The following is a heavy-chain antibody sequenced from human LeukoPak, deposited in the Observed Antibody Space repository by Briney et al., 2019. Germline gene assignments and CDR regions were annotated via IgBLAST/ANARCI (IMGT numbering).Heavy chain of an antibody. CDR2: TYYRSRWYK. Sequence: SQTLSLTCVISGDSVSNNSASWNWIRQSPSRGLEWLGRTYYRSRWYKDYAVSVKSRITVTPDTSKNQFSLQLNSVTPEDTAVYYCARWLTTWGQGTLVTVSS. CDR1: GDSVSNNSAS. J-gene: IGHJ5*02. V-gene: IGHV6-1*01. CDR3: ARWLTT. D-gene: IGHD3-9*01.